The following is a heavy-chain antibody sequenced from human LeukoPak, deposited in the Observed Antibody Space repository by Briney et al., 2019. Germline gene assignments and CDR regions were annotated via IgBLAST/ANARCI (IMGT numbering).Heavy chain of an antibody. V-gene: IGHV4-59*08. CDR2: IYYSGST. CDR3: ARQNGDYFDS. D-gene: IGHD4-17*01. Sequence: SETLSLTCAVYGGSFSGYYWSWIRQPPGKGLEWIGYIYYSGSTNYNPSLKSRVTTSLDTSRNHISLKVTSVTAADTAVYYCARQNGDYFDSWGQGTLVTVSS. CDR1: GGSFSGYY. J-gene: IGHJ4*02.